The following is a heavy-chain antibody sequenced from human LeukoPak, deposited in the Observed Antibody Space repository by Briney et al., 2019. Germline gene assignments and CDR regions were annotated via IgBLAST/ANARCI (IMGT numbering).Heavy chain of an antibody. V-gene: IGHV3-30*04. D-gene: IGHD3-10*01. Sequence: GGSLRLSCAASGFTFSSDAMHWVRQAPGKGLEWVAVISYDGGNKYYADSVKGRFTISRDNSKNTLYLQMNSLRAEDTAVYYCARTTEVLLWFGELEYWGQGTLVTVSS. J-gene: IGHJ4*02. CDR1: GFTFSSDA. CDR3: ARTTEVLLWFGELEY. CDR2: ISYDGGNK.